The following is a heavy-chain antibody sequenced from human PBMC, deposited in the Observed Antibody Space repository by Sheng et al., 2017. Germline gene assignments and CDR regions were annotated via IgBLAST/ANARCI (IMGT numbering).Heavy chain of an antibody. CDR3: ARDFRGQWSIDY. V-gene: IGHV3-30*03. CDR1: GFTFSNYG. D-gene: IGHD2-8*01. J-gene: IGHJ4*01. CDR2: ISDDGRRK. Sequence: QVQLVESGGGVVQPGRSLRLSCAASGFTFSNYGLHWVRQAPGKGLEWVAFISDDGRRKYFADSVKGRFTLSRDNSNMVYLQMNSLRAEDTAVYYCARDFRGQWSIDYWG.